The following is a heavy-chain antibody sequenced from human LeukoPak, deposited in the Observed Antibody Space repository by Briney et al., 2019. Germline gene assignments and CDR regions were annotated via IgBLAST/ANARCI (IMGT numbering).Heavy chain of an antibody. CDR2: IYHSGST. CDR1: GGSISSSNW. J-gene: IGHJ5*02. CDR3: ARDRGSGRGGRLNWFDP. D-gene: IGHD3-10*01. V-gene: IGHV4-4*02. Sequence: SGTLSLTCAVSGGSISSSNWWSWVRQPPGKGLEWIGEIYHSGSTNYNPSLKSRVTISVDKSKNQFSLKLSSVTAADTAVYYCARDRGSGRGGRLNWFDPWGQGTLVTVSS.